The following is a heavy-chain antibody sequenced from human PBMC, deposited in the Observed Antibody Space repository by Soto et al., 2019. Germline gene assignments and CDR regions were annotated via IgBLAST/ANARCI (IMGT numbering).Heavy chain of an antibody. Sequence: QLQVQESGPGLVKPSETLSLTCNVSGGSISNYYWTWVRQSPEKGLEWIGYMYYNGNINYNPSLKSRVTISIDTSKNQFSLTLKSVTAADTAVYYCASGGNWFDHWGQGVLVTVSS. CDR1: GGSISNYY. V-gene: IGHV4-59*01. CDR3: ASGGNWFDH. CDR2: MYYNGNI. J-gene: IGHJ5*02. D-gene: IGHD3-16*01.